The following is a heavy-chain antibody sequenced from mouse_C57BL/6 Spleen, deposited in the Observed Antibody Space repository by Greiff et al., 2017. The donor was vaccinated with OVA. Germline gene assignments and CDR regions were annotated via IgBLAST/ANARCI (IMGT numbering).Heavy chain of an antibody. Sequence: QVQLKESGPELVKPGASVKISCKASGYTFTDYYINWVKQRPGQGLEWIGWIFPGSGSTYYNEKFKGKATLTVDKSSSTAYMLLSSLTSEDSAVYFCARSGDSNFPFDYWGQGTTLTVSS. D-gene: IGHD2-5*01. CDR1: GYTFTDYY. CDR2: IFPGSGST. J-gene: IGHJ2*01. CDR3: ARSGDSNFPFDY. V-gene: IGHV1-75*01.